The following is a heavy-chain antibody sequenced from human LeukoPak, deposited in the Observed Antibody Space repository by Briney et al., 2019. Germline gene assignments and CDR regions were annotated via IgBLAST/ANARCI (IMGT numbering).Heavy chain of an antibody. Sequence: GGSLRPSCAASGFTFSTYGMNWVRQAPGKGLEWVSYISHSSDAIYYPDSVKGRFTISRDNAKNSLYLQMNSLRDEDTAVYYCARASPSGYDYWGRGTLVTVSS. CDR1: GFTFSTYG. CDR2: ISHSSDAI. CDR3: ARASPSGYDY. J-gene: IGHJ4*02. D-gene: IGHD3-22*01. V-gene: IGHV3-48*02.